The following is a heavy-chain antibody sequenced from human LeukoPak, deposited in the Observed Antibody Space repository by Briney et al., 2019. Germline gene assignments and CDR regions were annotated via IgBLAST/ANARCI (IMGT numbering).Heavy chain of an antibody. CDR2: IYTSGST. J-gene: IGHJ4*02. CDR3: ASGYCSSTSCFFDY. V-gene: IGHV4-61*02. D-gene: IGHD2-2*03. CDR1: GGSISSGSYY. Sequence: SETLSLTCTVSGGSISSGSYYWSWIRQPAGKGLEWIGRIYTSGSTNYNPSLKSRVTISVDTSKNQFSLKLSSVTAADTAVYYCASGYCSSTSCFFDYWGQGTLVTVSS.